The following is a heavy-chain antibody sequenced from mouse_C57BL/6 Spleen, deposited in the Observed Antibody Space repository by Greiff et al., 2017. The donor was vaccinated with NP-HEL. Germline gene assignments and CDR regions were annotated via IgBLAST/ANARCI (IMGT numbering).Heavy chain of an antibody. V-gene: IGHV1-82*01. Sequence: QVQLKESGPELVKPGASVKISCKASGYAFSSSWMNWVKQRPGKGLEWIGRIYPGDGDTNYNGKFKGKATLTADKSSSTAYMQLSSLTSDDSAVYFCARGDYGSSYWYFDVWGTGTTVTVSS. CDR2: IYPGDGDT. D-gene: IGHD1-1*01. J-gene: IGHJ1*03. CDR1: GYAFSSSW. CDR3: ARGDYGSSYWYFDV.